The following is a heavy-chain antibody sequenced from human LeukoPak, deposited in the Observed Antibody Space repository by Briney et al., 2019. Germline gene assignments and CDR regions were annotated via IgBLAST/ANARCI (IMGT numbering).Heavy chain of an antibody. D-gene: IGHD6-13*01. CDR2: INTNTGNP. Sequence: ASVKVSCNASGYTFTSYAMNWVRQAPGQGLEWMGWINTNTGNPTYAQGFTGRFVFSLDTSVSTAYLQISSLKAEDTAVYYCARYSSSWLDYYYGMDVWGQGTTVTVSS. CDR3: ARYSSSWLDYYYGMDV. J-gene: IGHJ6*02. CDR1: GYTFTSYA. V-gene: IGHV7-4-1*02.